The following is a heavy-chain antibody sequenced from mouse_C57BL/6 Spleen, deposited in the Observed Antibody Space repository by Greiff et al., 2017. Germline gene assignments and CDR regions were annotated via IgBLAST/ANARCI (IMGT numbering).Heavy chain of an antibody. CDR3: ARGDYYGSSYFDD. CDR1: GYTFTSYW. D-gene: IGHD1-1*01. V-gene: IGHV1-52*01. CDR2: IDPSDREN. J-gene: IGHJ2*01. Sequence: QVQLQQPGAELVRPGSSVKLSCKASGYTFTSYWMHWVKQRPIQGLEGIGNIDPSDRENHYNQQFKDKATLTVDKSSSTAYMQLSSLTSEDSAVYYGARGDYYGSSYFDDWGQGTTLTVSS.